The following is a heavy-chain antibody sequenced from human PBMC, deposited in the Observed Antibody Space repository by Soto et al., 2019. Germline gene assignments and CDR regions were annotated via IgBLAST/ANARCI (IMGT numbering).Heavy chain of an antibody. CDR3: ARLISTYIPLAGPGEFDY. D-gene: IGHD6-19*01. CDR2: IDPSNSYT. CDR1: GYSFTTYW. J-gene: IGHJ4*02. Sequence: GGSPKISCQGSGYSFTTYWINWVRQTPGKGLEWMGRIDPSNSYTNYSPSFQGHVTMSVDKSINTAYLQWGSLKASDTAIYYCARLISTYIPLAGPGEFDYWGQGTLVTVSS. V-gene: IGHV5-10-1*01.